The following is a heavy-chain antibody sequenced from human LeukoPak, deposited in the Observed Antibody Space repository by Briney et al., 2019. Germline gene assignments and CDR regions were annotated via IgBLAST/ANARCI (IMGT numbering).Heavy chain of an antibody. CDR3: AREAPVVNRYYYYYMDV. CDR2: IYYSGST. V-gene: IGHV4-39*07. J-gene: IGHJ6*03. D-gene: IGHD4-23*01. CDR1: GGSISSSSYY. Sequence: SETLSLTCTVSGGSISSSSYYWGWIRQPPGKGLEWIGSIYYSGSTNYNPSLKSRVTISVDTSKNQFSLKLSSVTAADTAVYYCAREAPVVNRYYYYYMDVWGKGTTVTVSS.